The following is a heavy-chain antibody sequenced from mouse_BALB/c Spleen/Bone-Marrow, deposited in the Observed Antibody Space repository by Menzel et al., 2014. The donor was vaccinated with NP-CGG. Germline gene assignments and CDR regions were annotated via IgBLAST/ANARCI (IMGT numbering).Heavy chain of an antibody. CDR2: IWAGGST. D-gene: IGHD2-3*01. CDR1: GFSLTNYG. J-gene: IGHJ4*01. Sequence: AQLQQSGPGLVEPSQSLSITCTVSGFSLTNYGVHWVRQPPGKGLEWLGVIWAGGSTNYNSALMSRLSINKDNSKNQVFLKMNSLQTADTAMYYCARDGYYVVIDYWGQATSVTVSS. V-gene: IGHV2-9*02. CDR3: ARDGYYVVIDY.